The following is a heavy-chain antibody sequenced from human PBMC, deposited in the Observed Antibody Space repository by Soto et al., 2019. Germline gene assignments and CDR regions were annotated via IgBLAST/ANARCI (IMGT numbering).Heavy chain of an antibody. CDR3: AKATATGGGAFES. CDR1: GFICSSYD. J-gene: IGHJ3*02. D-gene: IGHD2-8*02. CDR2: ILVGGST. V-gene: IGHV3-23*01. Sequence: GGSLRLSCAVSGFICSSYDMSWVRQAPGKGLEWVSTILVGGSTHYEDSVKGRFTISRDTSKNTVYLQMNSLTAGDTAVYYCAKATATGGGAFESCGQGTMVTVSS.